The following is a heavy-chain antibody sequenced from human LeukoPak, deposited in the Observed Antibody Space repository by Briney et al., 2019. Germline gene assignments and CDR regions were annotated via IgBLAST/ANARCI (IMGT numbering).Heavy chain of an antibody. CDR2: ITATTGRT. V-gene: IGHV3-23*01. Sequence: PGGSLRLSCAASGFTFSSYAMSWVRQAPGRGLEWVSGITATTGRTYYADSVKGRFTISRDNSKNTLYLQMNSLGAEDTGKFYCAKEATSTWYGGWFDRWGQGTLVTVSS. CDR1: GFTFSSYA. J-gene: IGHJ5*02. CDR3: AKEATSTWYGGWFDR. D-gene: IGHD6-13*01.